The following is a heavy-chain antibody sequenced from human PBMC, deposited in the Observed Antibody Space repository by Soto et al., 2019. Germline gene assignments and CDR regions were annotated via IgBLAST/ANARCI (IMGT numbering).Heavy chain of an antibody. D-gene: IGHD7-27*01. J-gene: IGHJ6*03. CDR3: VGTRDFYYYTDV. CDR1: GGSISSSGYY. CDR2: ISHSGIT. Sequence: SETLSLTCTVSGGSISSSGYYWGWIRQPPGKGLEWIGGISHSGITYYNPPLRSRITISGDTSKNQFSLKLSSVTAADTAVYYCVGTRDFYYYTDVWGKGTTVTVSS. V-gene: IGHV4-39*01.